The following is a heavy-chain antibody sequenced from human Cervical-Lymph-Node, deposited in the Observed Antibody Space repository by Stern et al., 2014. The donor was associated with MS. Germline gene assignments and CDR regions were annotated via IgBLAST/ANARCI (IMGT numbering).Heavy chain of an antibody. CDR2: ISRSSSYI. Sequence: EVQLEESGGGLVKPGGSLRLSCAASGFTFSSYSMNWVRQAPGKGLEWVSSISRSSSYIYYADAVKGRFTISRDNGKNSLYLQMNSLRAEDTAVYYCARDSLGMTSFDYWGQGTLVTVSS. V-gene: IGHV3-21*01. CDR1: GFTFSSYS. D-gene: IGHD7-27*01. CDR3: ARDSLGMTSFDY. J-gene: IGHJ4*02.